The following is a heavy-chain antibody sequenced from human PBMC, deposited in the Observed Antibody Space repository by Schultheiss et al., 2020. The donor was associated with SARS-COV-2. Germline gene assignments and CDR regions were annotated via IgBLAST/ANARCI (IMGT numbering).Heavy chain of an antibody. D-gene: IGHD2-15*01. CDR3: ARDYCSGGSCYPGFDY. J-gene: IGHJ4*02. CDR1: GGSFSGYY. V-gene: IGHV4-34*01. CDR2: INHSGST. Sequence: SETLSLTCAVYGGSFSGYYWSWIRQPPGKGLEWIGEINHSGSTNYNPSLKSRVTISVDTSKNQFSLKLSSVTAADTAVYYCARDYCSGGSCYPGFDYWGQGTLVTVSS.